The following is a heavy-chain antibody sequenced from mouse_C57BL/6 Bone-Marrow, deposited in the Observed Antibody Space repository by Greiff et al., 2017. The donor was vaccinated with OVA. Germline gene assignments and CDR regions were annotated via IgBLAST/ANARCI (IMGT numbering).Heavy chain of an antibody. CDR2: INPNNGGT. CDR3: ARGTTVVATDWYFDV. J-gene: IGHJ1*03. D-gene: IGHD1-1*01. Sequence: VQLQQSGPELVKPGASVKIPCKASGYTFTDYNMDWVKQSHGQSLEWIGDINPNNGGTIYNQKFKGKATLTVDKSSSTAYMELRSLTSEDTAVYYCARGTTVVATDWYFDVWGTGTTVTVSS. V-gene: IGHV1-18*01. CDR1: GYTFTDYN.